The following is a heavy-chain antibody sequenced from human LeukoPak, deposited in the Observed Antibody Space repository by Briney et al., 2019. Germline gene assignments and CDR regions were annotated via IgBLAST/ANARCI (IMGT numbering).Heavy chain of an antibody. V-gene: IGHV1-2*02. CDR2: INPNSGGT. D-gene: IGHD2-21*02. Sequence: GASVKVSCKASEDTFTSYYMHWVRQAPGQGLEWVGWINPNSGGTSYAQKFQGRVTMTRDTSISTAYMDLSRLRSDDTAVYYCARGVTARGFYYYMDVWGKGTTVTISS. J-gene: IGHJ6*03. CDR1: EDTFTSYY. CDR3: ARGVTARGFYYYMDV.